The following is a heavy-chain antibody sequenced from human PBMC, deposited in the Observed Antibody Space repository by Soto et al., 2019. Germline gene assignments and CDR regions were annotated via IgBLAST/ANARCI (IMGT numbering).Heavy chain of an antibody. CDR2: INHSGST. J-gene: IGHJ5*02. CDR1: GGSFSGYY. CDR3: ARGLYYDFWSGYHNWFDP. Sequence: LSLTCAVYGGSFSGYYWSWIRQPPGKGLEWIGEINHSGSTNYNPSLKSRVTISVDTSKNQFSLKLSSVTAADTAVYYCARGLYYDFWSGYHNWFDPWGQGTLVT. D-gene: IGHD3-3*01. V-gene: IGHV4-34*01.